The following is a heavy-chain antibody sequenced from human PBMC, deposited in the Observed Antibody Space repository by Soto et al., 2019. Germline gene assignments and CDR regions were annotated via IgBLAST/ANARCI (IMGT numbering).Heavy chain of an antibody. Sequence: SGGSLRLSCAASGFTFSNAWMSWVRQAPGKGLEWVGRIKSKTDGGTTDYAAPVKGRFTISRDDSKNTLYLQMNSLKTEDTAVYYCILPAGLGYGDTPPSYYYGMAVWGQGTTVTVSS. D-gene: IGHD4-17*01. J-gene: IGHJ6*02. V-gene: IGHV3-15*01. CDR3: ILPAGLGYGDTPPSYYYGMAV. CDR2: IKSKTDGGTT. CDR1: GFTFSNAW.